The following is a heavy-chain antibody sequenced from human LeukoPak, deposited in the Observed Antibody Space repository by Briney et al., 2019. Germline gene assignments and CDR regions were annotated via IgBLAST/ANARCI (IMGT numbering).Heavy chain of an antibody. CDR1: GYTLTSYD. V-gene: IGHV1-8*01. D-gene: IGHD3-22*01. CDR3: ARLPENTYYYDSSGYYYRY. CDR2: MNPNSGNT. J-gene: IGHJ4*02. Sequence: ASVKVSCKASGYTLTSYDINWVRQATGQGLEWMGWMNPNSGNTGYAQKFQGRVTMTRNTSISTAYMELSSLRSEDTAVYYCARLPENTYYYDSSGYYYRYWGQGTLVTVSS.